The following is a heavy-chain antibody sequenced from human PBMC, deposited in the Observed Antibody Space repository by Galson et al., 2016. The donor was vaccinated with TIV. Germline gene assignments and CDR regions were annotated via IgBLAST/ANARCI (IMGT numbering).Heavy chain of an antibody. CDR1: GYTFGNYG. V-gene: IGHV1-18*04. CDR2: ISASNGDT. CDR3: ARESDCSSGTCYSRAFDD. J-gene: IGHJ4*02. D-gene: IGHD2-2*02. Sequence: SVKVSCKASGYTFGNYGISWMRQAPGQGLEWVGWISASNGDTNYARKFQGRITMTKDTFTSTVFMELRSLRSEDTAVFYCARESDCSSGTCYSRAFDDWGQGTLVTVSS.